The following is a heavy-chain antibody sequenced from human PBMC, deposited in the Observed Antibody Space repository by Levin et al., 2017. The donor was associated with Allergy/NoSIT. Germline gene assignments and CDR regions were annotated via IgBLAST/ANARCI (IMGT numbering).Heavy chain of an antibody. J-gene: IGHJ5*02. CDR2: ISYDGSNK. CDR3: AKGGINFWSPNNWFDP. V-gene: IGHV3-30*18. Sequence: PGGSLRLSCAASGFTFSSYGMHWVRQAPGKGLEWVAVISYDGSNKYYADSVKGRFTISRDNSKNTLYLQMNSLRAEDTAVYYCAKGGINFWSPNNWFDPWGQGTLVTVSS. CDR1: GFTFSSYG. D-gene: IGHD3-3*01.